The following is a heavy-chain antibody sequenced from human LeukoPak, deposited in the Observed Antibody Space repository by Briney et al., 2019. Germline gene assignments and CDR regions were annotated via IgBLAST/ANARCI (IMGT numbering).Heavy chain of an antibody. CDR2: IYYSGST. CDR1: GGSISSYY. V-gene: IGHV4-59*08. Sequence: SETLSLTCPVSGGSISSYYWSWIRPPPGKGLEWIGYIYYSGSTNYNPSLKSRVTISVDTSKNQFSLKLSSVTAADTAVYYCARHRMATMPIDYWGQGTLVTVSS. CDR3: ARHRMATMPIDY. D-gene: IGHD5-24*01. J-gene: IGHJ4*02.